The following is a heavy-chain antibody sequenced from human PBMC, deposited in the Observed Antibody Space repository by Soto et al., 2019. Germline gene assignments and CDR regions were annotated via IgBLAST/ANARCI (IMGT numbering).Heavy chain of an antibody. Sequence: PGGSLRLSCAASGLTFSSYAMSWVRQAPGKGLEWVSAISGSGGSTYYADSVKGRFTISRDNSKNTLYLQMNSLRAEDTAVYYCAKVRHCSSTSCYYYFDYWGQGTLVTVSS. J-gene: IGHJ4*02. CDR3: AKVRHCSSTSCYYYFDY. D-gene: IGHD2-2*01. CDR1: GLTFSSYA. CDR2: ISGSGGST. V-gene: IGHV3-23*01.